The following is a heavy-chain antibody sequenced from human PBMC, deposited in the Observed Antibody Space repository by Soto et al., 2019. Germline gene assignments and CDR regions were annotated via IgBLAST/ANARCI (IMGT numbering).Heavy chain of an antibody. CDR2: ISSSSSYI. D-gene: IGHD3-10*01. CDR3: ARVMVWFGEEYYYYYGMDV. Sequence: GGSLRLSCAASGFTFNSYSMNWVRQAPGKGLEWVSSISSSSSYIYYADSVKGRFTISRDNAKNSLYLQMNSLRAEDTAVYYCARVMVWFGEEYYYYYGMDVWGQGTTVTVSS. J-gene: IGHJ6*02. V-gene: IGHV3-21*01. CDR1: GFTFNSYS.